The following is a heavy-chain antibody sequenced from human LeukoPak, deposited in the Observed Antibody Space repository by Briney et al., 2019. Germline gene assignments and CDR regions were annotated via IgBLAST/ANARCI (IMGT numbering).Heavy chain of an antibody. CDR2: IYHSGST. CDR1: GYSISSGYY. CDR3: AGQNGYSLSD. Sequence: PSETLSLTCTVSGYSISSGYYWGWIRQPPGKGLEWIGSIYHSGSTYYNPSLKSRVTISVDTSKNQFSLKLSSVTAADTAVYYCAGQNGYSLSDWGQGTLVTVSS. J-gene: IGHJ4*02. D-gene: IGHD6-13*01. V-gene: IGHV4-38-2*02.